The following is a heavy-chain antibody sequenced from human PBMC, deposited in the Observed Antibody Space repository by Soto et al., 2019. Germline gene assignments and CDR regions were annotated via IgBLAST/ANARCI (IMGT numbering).Heavy chain of an antibody. CDR1: GFTFSSYG. J-gene: IGHJ5*02. CDR3: AIESRSGTDPNWIHP. V-gene: IGHV3-30*03. Sequence: GGSLRLSCTASGFTFSSYGMHWVRQAPGKGLEWVAVISYDGSNKYYADSVKGRFTISRDNSKNTLYLQMNSLRAEDTAVYYCAIESRSGTDPNWIHPSGQATLVSGSS. CDR2: ISYDGSNK. D-gene: IGHD6-13*01.